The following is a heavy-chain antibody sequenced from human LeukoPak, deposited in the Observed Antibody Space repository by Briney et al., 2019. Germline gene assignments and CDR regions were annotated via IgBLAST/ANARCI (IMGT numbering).Heavy chain of an antibody. Sequence: AGGSLRLSCAVSGFTFSSYAMSWVRQAPGKGLEWVSAISGSGGSTYYADSVKGRFTISRDNSKNTLYLQMNSLRAEDTAVYYCAKESSRNPGDYYYYGMDVWGQGTTVTVSS. D-gene: IGHD6-13*01. J-gene: IGHJ6*02. V-gene: IGHV3-23*01. CDR3: AKESSRNPGDYYYYGMDV. CDR2: ISGSGGST. CDR1: GFTFSSYA.